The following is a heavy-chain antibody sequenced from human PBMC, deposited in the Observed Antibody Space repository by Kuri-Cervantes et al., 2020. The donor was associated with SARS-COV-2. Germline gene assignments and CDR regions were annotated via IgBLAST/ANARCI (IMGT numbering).Heavy chain of an antibody. CDR1: GFTFSSYW. J-gene: IGHJ5*02. CDR3: AKLGFRGWFDP. V-gene: IGHV3-7*01. D-gene: IGHD7-27*01. CDR2: INQDGSEK. Sequence: GGSLRLSCAASGFTFSSYWMSWVRQAPGKGLGWVANINQDGSEKYYVDSVKGRFTISRDNAKNSLYLQMNSLRAEDTAVYYCAKLGFRGWFDPWAREPWSPSPQ.